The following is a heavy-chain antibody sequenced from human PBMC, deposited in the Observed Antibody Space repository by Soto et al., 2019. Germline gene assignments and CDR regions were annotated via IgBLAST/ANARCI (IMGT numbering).Heavy chain of an antibody. CDR1: GNTFTNYY. J-gene: IGHJ4*02. CDR3: ARGGHVVVVTAAFDY. Sequence: QVQPMQSGAEVKKPGASVKVSCKASGNTFTNYYINWVRQAPGQGLEWMGTINPSGGHTTYAQKFMGRVTMTSETSTSTRYMELTSLRSEDTAVYYCARGGHVVVVTAAFDYGGQGTLVTVSS. D-gene: IGHD2-21*02. CDR2: INPSGGHT. V-gene: IGHV1-46*01.